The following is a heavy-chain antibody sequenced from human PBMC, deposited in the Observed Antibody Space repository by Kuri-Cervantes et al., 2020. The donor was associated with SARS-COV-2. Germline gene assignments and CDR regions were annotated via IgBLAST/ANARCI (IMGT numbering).Heavy chain of an antibody. V-gene: IGHV3-30*03. CDR3: ARDTDNFDY. J-gene: IGHJ4*02. CDR2: ISYDGSNK. Sequence: GESLKISCAASGFTFSSYATHWVRQAPGKGLEWVAVISYDGSNKYYTESVKGRFTISRDNSKNTLYLQMNSLRAEDTAVYYCARDTDNFDYWGQGTLVTVSS. CDR1: GFTFSSYA.